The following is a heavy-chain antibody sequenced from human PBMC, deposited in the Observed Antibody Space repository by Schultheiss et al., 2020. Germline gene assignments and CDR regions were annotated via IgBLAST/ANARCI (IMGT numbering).Heavy chain of an antibody. J-gene: IGHJ3*02. CDR1: GGTFSSYA. V-gene: IGHV1-69*13. D-gene: IGHD1-20*01. Sequence: SVKVSGKASGGTFSSYAISWVRQAPGQGLEWMGGIIPIFGTANYAQKFQGRVTITADESTSTAYMELSSLRSEDTAVYYCARGITGTTSAFDIWGQGTMVTVSS. CDR3: ARGITGTTSAFDI. CDR2: IIPIFGTA.